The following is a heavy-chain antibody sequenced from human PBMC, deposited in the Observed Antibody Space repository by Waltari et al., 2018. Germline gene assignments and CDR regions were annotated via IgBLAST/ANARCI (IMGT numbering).Heavy chain of an antibody. CDR3: ARDAYYSDSSGYHFDY. V-gene: IGHV3-48*04. D-gene: IGHD3-22*01. Sequence: EVQLVEVVGGMVRTGPAVRLSCAASGFTCRHSRMHWVRQAPGTGLEWFSYCVVSSSTIYYAVSVKGRFTISRDNAKNSLFLQMNSLRAEDTAVYYCARDAYYSDSSGYHFDYWGQGTLVTVSS. CDR1: GFTCRHSR. CDR2: CVVSSSTI. J-gene: IGHJ4*02.